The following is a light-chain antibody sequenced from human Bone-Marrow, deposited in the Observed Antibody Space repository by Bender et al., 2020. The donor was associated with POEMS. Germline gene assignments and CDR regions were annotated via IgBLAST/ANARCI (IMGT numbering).Light chain of an antibody. J-gene: IGLJ1*01. V-gene: IGLV2-18*02. CDR1: SSDIGGSNH. CDR2: EVS. Sequence: QSALTQPPSVSGSPGQSVTISCTGFSSDIGGSNHVSWYQQPPGTAPKLIIYEVSNRPSGVSDRFSGSKSGNTASLTISGLQAEDEADYYCSSYTSSSTHIYVFGTGTKVTVL. CDR3: SSYTSSSTHIYV.